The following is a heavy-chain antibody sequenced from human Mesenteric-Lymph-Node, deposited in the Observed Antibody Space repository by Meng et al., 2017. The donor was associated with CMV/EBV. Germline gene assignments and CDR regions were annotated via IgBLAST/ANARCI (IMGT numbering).Heavy chain of an antibody. CDR2: IYSGGTT. Sequence: GGSLRLSCAASGFTVSSNYMSWVRQAPGKGLEWVSMIYSGGTTNYADSVKGRFTISRDNSKNTVYLQMNSVRVEDTAVYYCAKPYCSSSSCYYGMDVWGQGTTVTVSS. V-gene: IGHV3-66*02. J-gene: IGHJ6*02. CDR3: AKPYCSSSSCYYGMDV. CDR1: GFTVSSNY. D-gene: IGHD2-2*01.